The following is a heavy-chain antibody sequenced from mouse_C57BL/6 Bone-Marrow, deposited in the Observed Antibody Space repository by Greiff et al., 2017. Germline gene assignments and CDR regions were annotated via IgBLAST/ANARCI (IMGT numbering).Heavy chain of an antibody. CDR2: INSDGGST. V-gene: IGHV5-2*01. D-gene: IGHD2-1*01. J-gene: IGHJ1*03. CDR1: EYEFPSHD. CDR3: ARRGNYEGYFDV. Sequence: EVQGVESGGGLVQPGESLKLSCESNEYEFPSHDMSWVRKTPETRLALVAAINSDGGSTYYPDTMERRFIISRDNTKKTLYLQMSSLRSEDTALYYCARRGNYEGYFDVWGTGTTVTVSS.